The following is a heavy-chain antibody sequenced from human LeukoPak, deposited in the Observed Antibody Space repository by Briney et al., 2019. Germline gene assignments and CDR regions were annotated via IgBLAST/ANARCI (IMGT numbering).Heavy chain of an antibody. D-gene: IGHD6-13*01. J-gene: IGHJ4*02. V-gene: IGHV3-21*04. Sequence: GGSLRLSCAASGFTFSSYSMNWVRQAPGKGLEWVSSISSSSSYIYYADSVKGRFTISRDNAKNSLYLQMNSLRAEDTAVYYCAGGFVRAGLFDYWGQGTPVTVSS. CDR2: ISSSSSYI. CDR3: AGGFVRAGLFDY. CDR1: GFTFSSYS.